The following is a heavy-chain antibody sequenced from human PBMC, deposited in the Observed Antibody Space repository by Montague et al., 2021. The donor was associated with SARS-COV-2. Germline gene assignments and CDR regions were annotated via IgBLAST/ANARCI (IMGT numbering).Heavy chain of an antibody. CDR1: GGSISSFY. CDR2: ISDSGST. Sequence: SETLSLTCTVSGGSISSFYWSWFRQPPGKGLEWIGYISDSGSTNYNPSPTSRVTMSVDTSKNQFSLKVNSVTAVDTAVYYCARHYSATLPAVYWGQGTLVTVSS. CDR3: ARHYSATLPAVY. V-gene: IGHV4-59*08. D-gene: IGHD2-15*01. J-gene: IGHJ4*02.